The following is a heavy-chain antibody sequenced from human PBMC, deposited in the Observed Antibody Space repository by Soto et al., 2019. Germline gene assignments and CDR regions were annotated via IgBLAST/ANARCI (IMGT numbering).Heavy chain of an antibody. D-gene: IGHD2-2*01. J-gene: IGHJ5*02. CDR1: GYTFTSYD. CDR2: MNPNSGNT. Sequence: QVQLVQSGAEVKKPGASVKVSCKASGYTFTSYDINWVRQATGQGLEWMGWMNPNSGNTGYAQKFQGRVTMTRNTSISTAYMELSSLRSEDTAVYYCARGHCISTSCYYVSWFDPWGQGTLVTVSS. V-gene: IGHV1-8*01. CDR3: ARGHCISTSCYYVSWFDP.